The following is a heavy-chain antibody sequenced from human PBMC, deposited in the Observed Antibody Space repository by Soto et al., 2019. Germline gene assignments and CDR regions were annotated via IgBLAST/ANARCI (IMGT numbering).Heavy chain of an antibody. CDR2: TWSGGRGE. Sequence: QVQLVESGGGVVQPGTSLRLSCAASGFAFSYHGIHWVRQAPGKVLEWVAVTWSGGRGEYYADSVRGRFTISRDNSKTTVYLQMNSLRVEDTAVYYCAKDDDTSSHYSLLDFRGQRTLVTVSS. CDR1: GFAFSYHG. V-gene: IGHV3-33*06. CDR3: AKDDDTSSHYSLLDF. J-gene: IGHJ4*02. D-gene: IGHD3-22*01.